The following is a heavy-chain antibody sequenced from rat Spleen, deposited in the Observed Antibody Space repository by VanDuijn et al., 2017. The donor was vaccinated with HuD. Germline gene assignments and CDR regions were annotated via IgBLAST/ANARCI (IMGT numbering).Heavy chain of an antibody. CDR2: IIYDGTRT. V-gene: IGHV5S10*01. J-gene: IGHJ2*01. CDR1: GFTFSDYN. Sequence: EVQLVESGGGLVQPGGSLKLSCAASGFTFSDYNMAWVRQAPKKGLEWVATIIYDGTRTFYRDSMKGRFTISRDNAKTTLYLQMNSLRSEDTATYYCVRFYDGYYHRFDYWGQGVMVTVSS. CDR3: VRFYDGYYHRFDY. D-gene: IGHD1-12*03.